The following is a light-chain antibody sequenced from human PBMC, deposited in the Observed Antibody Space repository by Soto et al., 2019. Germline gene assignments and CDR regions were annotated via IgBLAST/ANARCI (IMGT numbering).Light chain of an antibody. CDR1: SGHSSYT. V-gene: IGLV4-69*01. CDR2: LNGDGSH. Sequence: QSVLTQSPSASASLGAWVKLTCTRSSGHSSYTIAWHQQQPEKGPRYLMKLNGDGSHSKGDEIPDRFSGSSSGAERRLTICRLQYEDEADYYGQPWGTGIRVFGGGTKLTVL. J-gene: IGLJ3*02. CDR3: QPWGTGIRV.